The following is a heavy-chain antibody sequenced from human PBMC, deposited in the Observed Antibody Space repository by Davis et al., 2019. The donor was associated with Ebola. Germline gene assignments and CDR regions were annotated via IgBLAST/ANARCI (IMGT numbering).Heavy chain of an antibody. V-gene: IGHV4-34*01. CDR1: GGSFSGYY. J-gene: IGHJ5*02. Sequence: MPSETLSLTCAVYGGSFSGYYWSWIRQPPGKGLEWIGEINHSGSTNYNPSLKSRVTISVDTSKNQFSLKLSSVTAADTAVYYCAGRSNWNYVIWFDPWGQGTLVTVSS. CDR3: AGRSNWNYVIWFDP. CDR2: INHSGST. D-gene: IGHD1-7*01.